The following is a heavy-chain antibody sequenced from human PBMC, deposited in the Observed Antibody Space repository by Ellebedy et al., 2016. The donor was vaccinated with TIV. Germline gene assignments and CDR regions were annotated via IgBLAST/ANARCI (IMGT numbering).Heavy chain of an antibody. CDR2: IIPLYGAA. V-gene: IGHV1-69*13. J-gene: IGHJ4*02. D-gene: IGHD2-2*01. Sequence: ASVKVSXXSSGGTFSNHAFTWVRLAPGQGLEWVGGIIPLYGAAHYAQNFNGRVTITADESTSTLYMELSSLTSDDTAVYYCARGSSNWLPRDWGQGTLVTVSS. CDR1: GGTFSNHA. CDR3: ARGSSNWLPRD.